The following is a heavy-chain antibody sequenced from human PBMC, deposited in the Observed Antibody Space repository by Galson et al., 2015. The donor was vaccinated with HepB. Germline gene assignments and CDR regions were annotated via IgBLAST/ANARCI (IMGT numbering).Heavy chain of an antibody. CDR3: ASNTVTITYYYYGMDV. CDR1: GFIFDTYW. Sequence: SLRLSCATSGFIFDTYWMHWVRQAPGKGLEWVAVISYDGSNKYYADSMKGRFTISRDNSKNTLYLQMNSLRAEDTAVYYCASNTVTITYYYYGMDVWGQGTTVTVSS. V-gene: IGHV3-30*03. D-gene: IGHD4-17*01. CDR2: ISYDGSNK. J-gene: IGHJ6*02.